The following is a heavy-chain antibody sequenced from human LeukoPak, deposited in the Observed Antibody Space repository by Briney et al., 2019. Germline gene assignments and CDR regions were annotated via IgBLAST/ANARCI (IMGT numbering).Heavy chain of an antibody. Sequence: GGSLRLSCAASGFTFNSYEMNWVRQAPGKGLEWVSYISSSGSTIYYADSVKGRFTISRDNAKNSLYLQMNSLRAEDTAVYYCARGRSGLYFDYWGQGTLVTVSS. CDR2: ISSSGSTI. V-gene: IGHV3-48*03. CDR3: ARGRSGLYFDY. CDR1: GFTFNSYE. J-gene: IGHJ4*02. D-gene: IGHD3-10*01.